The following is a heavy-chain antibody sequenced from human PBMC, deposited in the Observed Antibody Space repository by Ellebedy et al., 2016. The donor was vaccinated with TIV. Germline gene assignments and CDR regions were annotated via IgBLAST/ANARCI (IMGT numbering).Heavy chain of an antibody. J-gene: IGHJ6*02. CDR3: ARERRFCGNECYLYYYYGMDV. CDR2: TSSGGIT. D-gene: IGHD4-23*01. CDR1: GFPVTDNY. Sequence: GESLKISCAASGFPVTDNYINWVRQAPGKGLEWVSITSSGGITSYADSVKGRFIISRDSSKNTLHLEMNSLRPEDSAVYFCARERRFCGNECYLYYYYGMDVWGQGTTVTVSS. V-gene: IGHV3-66*01.